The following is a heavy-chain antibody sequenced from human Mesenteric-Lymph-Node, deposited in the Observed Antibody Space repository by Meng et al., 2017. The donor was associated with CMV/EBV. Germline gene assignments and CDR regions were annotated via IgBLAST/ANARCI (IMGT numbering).Heavy chain of an antibody. CDR2: IYYSGSP. J-gene: IGHJ5*02. CDR3: ARVLVYCSSTNCFNWFDP. Sequence: SVSSYTYYWSWIRQPHGKGLEGLGYIYYSGSPNYNPSLKSRVTISVDTSKNQFSLKLSSVTAADTAVYYCARVLVYCSSTNCFNWFDPWGQGTLVTVSS. CDR1: SVSSYTYY. D-gene: IGHD2-2*01. V-gene: IGHV4-61*01.